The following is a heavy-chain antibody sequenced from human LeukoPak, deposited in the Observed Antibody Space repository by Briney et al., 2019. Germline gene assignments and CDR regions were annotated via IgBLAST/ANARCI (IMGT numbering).Heavy chain of an antibody. V-gene: IGHV3-30*03. J-gene: IGHJ4*02. D-gene: IGHD1-14*01. CDR3: ARVNLGANDY. CDR2: ISYDGSNK. CDR1: GFTFSSYG. Sequence: GGSLRRSCAASGFTFSSYGMHWVRQAPGKGLEWVAVISYDGSNKYYADSVKGRFTISRDNSKNTLYLQLNSLRAEDTAVYNCARVNLGANDYWGQGTLVTVSS.